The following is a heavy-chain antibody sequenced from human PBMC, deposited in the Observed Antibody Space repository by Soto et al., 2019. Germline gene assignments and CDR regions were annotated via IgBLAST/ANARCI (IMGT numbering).Heavy chain of an antibody. V-gene: IGHV5-10-1*01. CDR1: GYIFNTFW. J-gene: IGHJ4*02. CDR2: IXPXXXXX. CDR3: ARLTGIVGATF. D-gene: IGHD1-26*01. Sequence: GESLKISCKGSGYIFNTFWISWVRQLPGRGLEWMGRIXPXXXXXKXXPPSQGHVTFSVDKSISTAYLQWSSLKASDSAMYYCARLTGIVGATFWGQGTPVTASS.